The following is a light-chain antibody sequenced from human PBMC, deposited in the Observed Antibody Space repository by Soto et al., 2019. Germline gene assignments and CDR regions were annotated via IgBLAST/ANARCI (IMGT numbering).Light chain of an antibody. CDR2: DVN. V-gene: IGLV2-14*01. CDR3: SSYTSSHTCV. J-gene: IGLJ1*01. Sequence: QSALTQPASVSGSPGQSITISCTGTSSDVGGYNYVSWHQQHPGKAPKLMIFDVNNRPSGVSNRFSGSKSGNTASLTISGLQAEDEADYYCSSYTSSHTCVFGTATKVTVL. CDR1: SSDVGGYNY.